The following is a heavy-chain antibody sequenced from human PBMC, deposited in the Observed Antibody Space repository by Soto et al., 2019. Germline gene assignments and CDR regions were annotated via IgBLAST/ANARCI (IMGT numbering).Heavy chain of an antibody. CDR1: GGSFSGYY. CDR2: INHSGSN. V-gene: IGHV4-34*01. D-gene: IGHD3-10*01. CDR3: ARGGAIITKVRGAKRTFDI. Sequence: QVQLQQWGAGLLKPSETLSLTCAVYGGSFSGYYWSWIRQPPGKGLEWIGEINHSGSNNYNPSLKSRVTMSVDTSKNQFSLKLSSVTAADTALYYCARGGAIITKVRGAKRTFDIWGQGTMVNGSS. J-gene: IGHJ3*02.